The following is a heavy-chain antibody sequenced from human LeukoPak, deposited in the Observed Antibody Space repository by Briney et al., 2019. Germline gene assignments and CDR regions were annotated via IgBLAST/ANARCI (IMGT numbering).Heavy chain of an antibody. J-gene: IGHJ4*02. V-gene: IGHV3-7*01. CDR1: GFTFSNYW. CDR2: IKEDGSEK. D-gene: IGHD6-13*01. Sequence: GGSLSLSCAASGFTFSNYWMTWVRQAPGKGLEWVANIKEDGSEKYYVDSVKGRFTISRDNARNSLYLQMSSLRAEDTAVYYCASGRQLGYWGQGTLVTVSS. CDR3: ASGRQLGY.